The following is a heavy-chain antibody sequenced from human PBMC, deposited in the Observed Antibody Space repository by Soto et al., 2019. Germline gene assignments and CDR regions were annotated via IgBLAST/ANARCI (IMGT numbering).Heavy chain of an antibody. CDR1: GGSISSGGYY. CDR2: IYYSGST. V-gene: IGHV4-31*03. CDR3: ARMGGYIVVVPAAIDYMDV. J-gene: IGHJ6*03. D-gene: IGHD2-2*01. Sequence: SETLSLTCTVSGGSISSGGYYWSWIRQHPGKGLEWIGYIYYSGSTYYNPSLKSRVTISVDTSKNQFSLKLSSVTAADTAVYYCARMGGYIVVVPAAIDYMDVSGKGTTVTVSS.